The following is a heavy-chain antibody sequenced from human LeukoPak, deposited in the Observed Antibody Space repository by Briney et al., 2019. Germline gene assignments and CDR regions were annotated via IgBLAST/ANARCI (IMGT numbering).Heavy chain of an antibody. CDR1: GFTFSSYA. V-gene: IGHV3-30-3*01. D-gene: IGHD4-17*01. Sequence: GGSLRLSCAASGFTFSSYAMHWVRQAPGKGLEWVAVISYDGSNKYYADSVKGRFTISRDNSKNTLYLQMNSLRAEDTAVYYCASSTRGDYDAFDIWGQGTMVTVSS. J-gene: IGHJ3*02. CDR3: ASSTRGDYDAFDI. CDR2: ISYDGSNK.